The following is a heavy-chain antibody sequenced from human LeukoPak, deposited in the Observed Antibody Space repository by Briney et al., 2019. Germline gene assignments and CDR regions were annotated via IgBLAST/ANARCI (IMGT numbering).Heavy chain of an antibody. CDR1: GFTVSSNY. J-gene: IGHJ3*02. D-gene: IGHD6-13*01. V-gene: IGHV3-66*01. Sequence: PGGSLRLSCAASGFTVSSNYMSWVRQAPGKGLEGVSVIYSGGSTYYADSVKGRFTISRDNSKNTLYLQMNSLRAEDTAVYYCARERAAADLGLHAFDIWGQGTMVTVSS. CDR3: ARERAAADLGLHAFDI. CDR2: IYSGGST.